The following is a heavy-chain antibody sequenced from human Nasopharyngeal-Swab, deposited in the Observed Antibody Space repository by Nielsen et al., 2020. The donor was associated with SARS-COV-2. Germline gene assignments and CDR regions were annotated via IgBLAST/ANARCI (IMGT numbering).Heavy chain of an antibody. CDR2: INHSGST. CDR1: GFTFSSYW. J-gene: IGHJ5*02. V-gene: IGHV4-34*01. CDR3: ARGRLVVVPAAISHRWFDP. D-gene: IGHD2-2*01. Sequence: SCAASGFTFSSYWMSWIRQPPGKGLEWIGEINHSGSTNYNPSLKSRVTISVDTSKNQFSLKLSSVTAADTAVYYCARGRLVVVPAAISHRWFDPWGQGTLVTVSS.